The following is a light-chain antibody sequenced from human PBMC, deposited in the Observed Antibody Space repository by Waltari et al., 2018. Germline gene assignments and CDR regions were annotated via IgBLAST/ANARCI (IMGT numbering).Light chain of an antibody. CDR2: DVS. CDR1: SSDVGGYNY. J-gene: IGLJ3*02. V-gene: IGLV2-11*01. CDR3: CSCAGSYTWV. Sequence: QSALTQPRSVSGSPGQSVTISCTATSSDVGGYNYVPWYQQHPGNAPKLMIYDVSKRPSGVPDRFSGSKSGNTASLTISGLQAEDEADYYCCSCAGSYTWVFGGGTKLTVL.